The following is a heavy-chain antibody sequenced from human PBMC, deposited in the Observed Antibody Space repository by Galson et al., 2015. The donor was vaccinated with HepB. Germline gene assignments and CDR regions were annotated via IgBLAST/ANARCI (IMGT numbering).Heavy chain of an antibody. J-gene: IGHJ3*02. Sequence: SVKVSCKASGGTFSSYAISWVRQAPGQGLEWMGGIIPIFGTANYAQKFQGRVTITADESTSTAYMELSSLRSEDTAVYYCARGSYYDILTGYYSRADDAFDIWGQGTMVTVSS. CDR1: GGTFSSYA. V-gene: IGHV1-69*13. CDR3: ARGSYYDILTGYYSRADDAFDI. CDR2: IIPIFGTA. D-gene: IGHD3-9*01.